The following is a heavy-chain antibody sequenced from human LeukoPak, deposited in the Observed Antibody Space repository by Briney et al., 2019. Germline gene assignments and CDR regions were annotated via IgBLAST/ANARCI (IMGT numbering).Heavy chain of an antibody. J-gene: IGHJ6*03. Sequence: ASVKVSCKASGYTFTSYGISWVRQAPGQGLEWMGWISAYNGNTNYAQNLQGRVTLTTDTSTSTAYMELRSLRSDDTAVYYCARVKVRGIQLWFSKRAYYYYYMDVWGKGTTVTVSS. V-gene: IGHV1-18*01. CDR1: GYTFTSYG. CDR2: ISAYNGNT. D-gene: IGHD5-18*01. CDR3: ARVKVRGIQLWFSKRAYYYYYMDV.